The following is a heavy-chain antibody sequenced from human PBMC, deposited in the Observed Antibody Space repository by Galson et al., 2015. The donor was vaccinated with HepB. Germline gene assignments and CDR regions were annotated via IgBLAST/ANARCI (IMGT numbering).Heavy chain of an antibody. V-gene: IGHV1-69*13. CDR1: GGTFSSYA. J-gene: IGHJ6*02. D-gene: IGHD6-13*01. Sequence: SVKVSCKASGGTFSSYAISWVRQAPGQGLEWMGGIIPIFGTANYAQKFQGRVTITADESTSTAYMELSSLRSEDTAVYYCASFGRGFSSSWYGMGNYYYGMDVWGQGTTVTVSS. CDR2: IIPIFGTA. CDR3: ASFGRGFSSSWYGMGNYYYGMDV.